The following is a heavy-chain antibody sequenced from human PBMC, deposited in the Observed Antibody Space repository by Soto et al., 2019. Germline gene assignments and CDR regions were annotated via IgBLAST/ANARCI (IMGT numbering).Heavy chain of an antibody. D-gene: IGHD2-2*01. CDR2: TYYSGST. Sequence: SETLSLTCAVSGGSISSSNWWSWVRQPPGKGLEWIGYTYYSGSTNYNPSLKSRVTISVDTSKNQFSLKLSSVTAADTAVYYCSRDELEYCCSTSCNASCYYYYMDVWGKGTTVTVSS. CDR3: SRDELEYCCSTSCNASCYYYYMDV. CDR1: GGSISSSNW. J-gene: IGHJ6*03. V-gene: IGHV4-4*02.